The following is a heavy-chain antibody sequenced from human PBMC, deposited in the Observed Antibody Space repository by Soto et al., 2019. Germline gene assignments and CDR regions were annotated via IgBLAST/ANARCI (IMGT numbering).Heavy chain of an antibody. CDR2: MNPNSGNT. V-gene: IGHV1-8*01. J-gene: IGHJ3*02. Sequence: ASVKVSCKASGYTFTSYDINWVRQATGQGLEWMGWMNPNSGNTGYAQKFQGRVTMTRNTSISTAYMELSSLRSEDTAVYYFARDQDGSGTYYTDAFDIWGQGTMVTVSS. D-gene: IGHD3-10*01. CDR1: GYTFTSYD. CDR3: ARDQDGSGTYYTDAFDI.